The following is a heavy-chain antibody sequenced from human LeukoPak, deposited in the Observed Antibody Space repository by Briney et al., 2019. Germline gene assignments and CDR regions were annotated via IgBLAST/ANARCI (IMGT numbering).Heavy chain of an antibody. CDR3: ATYRQVLLPFES. CDR1: GFTFTGHS. J-gene: IGHJ4*02. D-gene: IGHD2-8*02. CDR2: VGDDAKTI. Sequence: PGGSLRLSCVASGFTFTGHSMHWVRQAPGKGLEWVAVVGDDAKTIFYADSLKGRFTISRDNSKSTLSLQMNSLRAEDTAIYYCATYRQVLLPFESWGQGTLVTVSS. V-gene: IGHV3-30*04.